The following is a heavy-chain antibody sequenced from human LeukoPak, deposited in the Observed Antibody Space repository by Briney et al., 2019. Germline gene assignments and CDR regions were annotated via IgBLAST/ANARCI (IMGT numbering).Heavy chain of an antibody. J-gene: IGHJ4*02. Sequence: KPGGSLRLSCAASGFTFSDYYMSWMRQAPGKGLEGVSYISSSGSNIYYADSVKGRFTISRDNAKNSLYLEMNSLRVEDTAVYHCARDFWSGSPDWGQGTLVTVSS. V-gene: IGHV3-11*04. CDR2: ISSSGSNI. CDR1: GFTFSDYY. CDR3: ARDFWSGSPD. D-gene: IGHD3-3*01.